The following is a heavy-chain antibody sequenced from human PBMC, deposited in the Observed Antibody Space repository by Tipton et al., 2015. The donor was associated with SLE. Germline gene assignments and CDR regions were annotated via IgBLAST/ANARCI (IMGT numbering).Heavy chain of an antibody. CDR1: GGSFRGFY. CDR2: INHSGST. V-gene: IGHV4-34*01. Sequence: TLSLTCAVYGGSFRGFYWGWVRPPPGKGVEWIGEINHSGSTNYNPSLKSRVTISVDTSKNQFSRKLSSVTAADTAVYYCARGQCTSCYYYYMDVWGEGTTVTVSS. J-gene: IGHJ6*03. D-gene: IGHD2-2*01. CDR3: ARGQCTSCYYYYMDV.